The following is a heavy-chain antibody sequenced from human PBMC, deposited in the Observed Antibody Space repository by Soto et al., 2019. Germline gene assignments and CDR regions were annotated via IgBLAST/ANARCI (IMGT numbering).Heavy chain of an antibody. CDR2: IYYSGST. CDR3: ARDSTHSSSWSVRGFETPPEAFDI. CDR1: GGSISSYY. Sequence: SETLSLTCTVSGGSISSYYWSWIRQPPGKGLEWIGYIYYSGSTNYNPSLKSRVTISVDTSKNQFSLKLSSVTAADTAVYYCARDSTHSSSWSVRGFETPPEAFDIWGQGTMVTVSS. D-gene: IGHD6-13*01. J-gene: IGHJ3*02. V-gene: IGHV4-59*01.